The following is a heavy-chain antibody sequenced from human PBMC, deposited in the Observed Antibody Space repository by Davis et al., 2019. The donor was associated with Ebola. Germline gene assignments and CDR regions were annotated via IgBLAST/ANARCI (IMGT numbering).Heavy chain of an antibody. CDR2: YYYTGST. Sequence: SETLSLTCAVSGGFVSSGGYSWSWIRQPPGKGLEWIGYYYYTGSTYYNPSLKSRVTISVDTSKNHFSLKLSSVTAADTAVYYCARDSRWLVPGTYYYYGMDVWGQGTTVTVSS. V-gene: IGHV4-61*03. J-gene: IGHJ6*02. CDR1: GGFVSSGGYS. CDR3: ARDSRWLVPGTYYYYGMDV. D-gene: IGHD6-19*01.